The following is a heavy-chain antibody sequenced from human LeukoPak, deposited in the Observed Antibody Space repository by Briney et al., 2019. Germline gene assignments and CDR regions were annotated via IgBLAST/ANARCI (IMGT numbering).Heavy chain of an antibody. CDR2: IKQDGSEK. CDR3: TRYSGYPGDY. CDR1: GFTFSSYT. D-gene: IGHD5-12*01. V-gene: IGHV3-7*01. Sequence: GGSLRLSCAASGFTFSSYTMNWVRQAPGKGLEWLANIKQDGSEKYYVDSVEGRFTVSRDNAKNSLYLQMNSLRVEDTGVYYCTRYSGYPGDYWGQGTLVTVSS. J-gene: IGHJ4*02.